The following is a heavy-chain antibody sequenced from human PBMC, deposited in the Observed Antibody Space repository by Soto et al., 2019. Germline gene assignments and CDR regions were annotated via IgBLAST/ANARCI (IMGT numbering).Heavy chain of an antibody. D-gene: IGHD6-6*01. CDR1: GFMFNHYA. J-gene: IGHJ4*02. CDR2: ISGSTGTT. CDR3: AKVIVLGASTLEY. Sequence: EQVLESGGGLVQPGGSLRLSCEASGFMFNHYAMAWVRQTPGKGLEWVSVISGSTGTTYYADSVKGRFTISRDNSKKPVYLQMNSLRVEDSALYSCAKVIVLGASTLEYWGPGTRVTVSS. V-gene: IGHV3-23*01.